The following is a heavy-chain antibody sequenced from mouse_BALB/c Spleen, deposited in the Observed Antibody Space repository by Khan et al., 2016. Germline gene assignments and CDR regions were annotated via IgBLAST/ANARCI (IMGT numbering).Heavy chain of an antibody. CDR3: ARRVYTGTYFDY. J-gene: IGHJ2*01. V-gene: IGHV1S136*01. Sequence: VQLQQSGPELVKPGASVKMSCKSSGYTFTSYVMHWVKQKPGQGLEWIGYIDPYNDGTKYNETFKGKATLTSDKSSSTAYMELSSLTSADSAVYYCARRVYTGTYFDYWGQGTTLTVSS. D-gene: IGHD3-1*01. CDR1: GYTFTSYV. CDR2: IDPYNDGT.